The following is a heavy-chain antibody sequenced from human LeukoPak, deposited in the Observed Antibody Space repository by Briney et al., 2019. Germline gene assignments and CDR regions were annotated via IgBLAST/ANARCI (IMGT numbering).Heavy chain of an antibody. J-gene: IGHJ4*02. Sequence: SETLSLTCTVSGGPVSSSSYYWGWVRQSPEKGLECIGTIYYAGDTYYNPSLESPLTISVDTSKTQFSLKLRSVTAADTAVYYCATWDSGRYSQIDNWGQGTLVTVSS. CDR3: ATWDSGRYSQIDN. CDR1: GGPVSSSSYY. CDR2: IYYAGDT. D-gene: IGHD1-26*01. V-gene: IGHV4-39*01.